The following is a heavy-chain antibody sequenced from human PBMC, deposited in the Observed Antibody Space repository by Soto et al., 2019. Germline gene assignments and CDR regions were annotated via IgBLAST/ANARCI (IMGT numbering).Heavy chain of an antibody. CDR2: ISYDGSNK. V-gene: IGHV3-30-3*01. D-gene: IGHD4-17*01. Sequence: GGSLRLSCAASGFTFSSYAMHWVRQAPGKGLEWVAVISYDGSNKYYADSVKGRFTISRDNSKNTLYLQMNSLRAEDTAVYYCARDRQAYGDYDYWGQGTLVTVSS. CDR1: GFTFSSYA. CDR3: ARDRQAYGDYDY. J-gene: IGHJ4*02.